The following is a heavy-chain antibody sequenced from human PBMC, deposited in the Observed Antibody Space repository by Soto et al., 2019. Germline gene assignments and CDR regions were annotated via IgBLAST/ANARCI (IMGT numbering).Heavy chain of an antibody. CDR3: AKVGYSSSWFDY. D-gene: IGHD6-13*01. CDR2: ISWNSGSI. Sequence: GGSLRLSCAASGFTFDDYAMHWVRQAPGKGLEWVSGISWNSGSIGYADSVKGRFTISRDNAKNSLYLQMDSLRAEDTALYYCAKVGYSSSWFDYWGQGTLVTVSS. CDR1: GFTFDDYA. J-gene: IGHJ4*02. V-gene: IGHV3-9*01.